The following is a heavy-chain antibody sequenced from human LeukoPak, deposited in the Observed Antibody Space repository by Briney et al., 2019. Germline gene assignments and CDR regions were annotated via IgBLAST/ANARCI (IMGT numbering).Heavy chain of an antibody. D-gene: IGHD3-22*01. CDR2: IYSGGST. CDR1: GFTFSSYG. Sequence: GGSLRLSCAASGFTFSSYGMHWVRQAPGKGLEWVSVIYSGGSTYYADSVKGRFTISRDNSKNTLYPQMNSLRAEDTAVYYCARDGAPPLPYYDSSGYYAFDIWGQGTMVTVSS. V-gene: IGHV3-66*01. J-gene: IGHJ3*02. CDR3: ARDGAPPLPYYDSSGYYAFDI.